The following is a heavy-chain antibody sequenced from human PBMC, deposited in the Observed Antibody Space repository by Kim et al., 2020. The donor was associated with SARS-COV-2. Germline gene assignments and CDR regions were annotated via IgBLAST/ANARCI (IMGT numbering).Heavy chain of an antibody. V-gene: IGHV4-31*03. J-gene: IGHJ4*02. CDR3: ASTSPITYFYDSSGYLGIGFDY. CDR2: IYYSGST. CDR1: GGSISSGGYY. Sequence: SETLSLTCTVSGGSISSGGYYWSWIRQHPGKGLEWIGYIYYSGSTYDNPSLKSRVTISVDTSKNQFSLKLSSVTAVDTAVYYCASTSPITYFYDSSGYLGIGFDYWGQGTLVTVSS. D-gene: IGHD3-22*01.